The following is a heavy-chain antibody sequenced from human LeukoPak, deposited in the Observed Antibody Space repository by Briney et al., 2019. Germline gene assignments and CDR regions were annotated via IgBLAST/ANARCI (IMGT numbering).Heavy chain of an antibody. D-gene: IGHD6-13*01. J-gene: IGHJ4*02. V-gene: IGHV4-34*01. CDR1: GGSFSGYY. CDR2: INHSGST. CDR3: ARWGSSSWYVGLVPFDY. Sequence: SETLSPTCAVYGGSFSGYYWSWIRQPPGKGLEWIGEINHSGSTNYNPSLKSRVTISVDTSKNQFTLKLSSVTAADTAVYYCARWGSSSWYVGLVPFDYWGQGTLATVSS.